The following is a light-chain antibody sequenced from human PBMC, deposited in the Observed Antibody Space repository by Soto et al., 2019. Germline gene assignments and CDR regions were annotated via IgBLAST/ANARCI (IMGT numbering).Light chain of an antibody. CDR3: QQTNTFFPLT. CDR1: QGIINW. J-gene: IGKJ4*01. V-gene: IGKV1-12*01. Sequence: DIQMTQSPSSVSASVGDRVTITCRASQGIINWLAWYQQHPGKAPKLLIYSASSLQSGVPSRFSGGGSGTHFTLIISSLQPEDFATYYCQQTNTFFPLTFGGGTKVEIK. CDR2: SAS.